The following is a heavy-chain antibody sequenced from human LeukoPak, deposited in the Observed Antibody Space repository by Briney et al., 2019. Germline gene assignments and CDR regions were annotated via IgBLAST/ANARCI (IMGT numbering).Heavy chain of an antibody. Sequence: GGSLRLSCVASGFTVSSNYMSWVRQAPGKALAWVSFLHSGGNRYYADSVKGRFTISSDNSKNTLSLQMNSLRPEDTAVYYCVSHSDTLTSYSFDYWGQGTLVTVSS. J-gene: IGHJ4*02. D-gene: IGHD3-9*01. V-gene: IGHV3-53*01. CDR3: VSHSDTLTSYSFDY. CDR2: LHSGGNR. CDR1: GFTVSSNY.